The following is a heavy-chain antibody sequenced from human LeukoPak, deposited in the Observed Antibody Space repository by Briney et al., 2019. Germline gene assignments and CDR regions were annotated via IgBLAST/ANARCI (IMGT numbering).Heavy chain of an antibody. D-gene: IGHD6-19*01. V-gene: IGHV3-30*18. CDR1: GFTFSSYG. J-gene: IGHJ3*02. CDR2: ISYDGSNK. Sequence: GGPQRLSCAASGFTFSSYGMQWARQAPGKGGEGVAVISYDGSNKHYADSVKGRFTISRDNSKNTLYLHMNNLRAEATAMYYCAKDSIAVAARGDAFDIWGQGTMVTVSS. CDR3: AKDSIAVAARGDAFDI.